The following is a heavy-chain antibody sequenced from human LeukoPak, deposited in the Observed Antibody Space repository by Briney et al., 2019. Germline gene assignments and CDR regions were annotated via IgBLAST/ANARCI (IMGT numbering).Heavy chain of an antibody. V-gene: IGHV3-7*01. J-gene: IGHJ4*02. D-gene: IGHD3-10*01. Sequence: PGGSLRLSCAASGFTFNKYWLTWVRQAPGKGLECVANINQDDSQIYYLESVEGRFTITRDNAKNSLHLQMNSLRAEDTAIHYCARGYNYSGTYYLSFCDYWGQGTLVTVSS. CDR3: ARGYNYSGTYYLSFCDY. CDR2: INQDDSQI. CDR1: GFTFNKYW.